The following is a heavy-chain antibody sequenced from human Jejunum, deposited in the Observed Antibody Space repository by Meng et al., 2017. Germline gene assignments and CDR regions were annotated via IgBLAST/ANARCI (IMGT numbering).Heavy chain of an antibody. CDR2: ITPNSGGT. CDR3: ARGGVLAGTGDSDAFDI. CDR1: GYTFTGYY. V-gene: IGHV1-2*02. J-gene: IGHJ3*02. D-gene: IGHD2-8*02. Sequence: ASVKVSCKASGYTFTGYYIHWVRQAPGQGLEWMGWITPNSGGTKYAQKFQGRVTMTRDTSTSTAYMELTGLTSDDTAVHYCARGGVLAGTGDSDAFDIWGQGTMVTVSS.